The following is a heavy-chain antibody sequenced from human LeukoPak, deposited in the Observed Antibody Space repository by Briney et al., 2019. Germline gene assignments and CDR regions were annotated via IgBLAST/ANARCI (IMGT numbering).Heavy chain of an antibody. D-gene: IGHD3-9*01. CDR3: ARGYYDTLTGPDY. Sequence: PGGSLRLSCAASGFTFSSYWMHWVRQAPGKGLVWVSRINSDGSSTSYADSVKGRVTISRDNAKNSLYLQMNSLRAEDTAVYYCARGYYDTLTGPDYWGQGTLVTVSS. J-gene: IGHJ4*02. CDR2: INSDGSST. V-gene: IGHV3-74*01. CDR1: GFTFSSYW.